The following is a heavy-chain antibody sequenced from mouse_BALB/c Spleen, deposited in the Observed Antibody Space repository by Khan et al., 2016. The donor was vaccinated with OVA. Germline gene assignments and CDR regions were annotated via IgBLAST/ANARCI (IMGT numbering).Heavy chain of an antibody. CDR2: ISPGSGDT. J-gene: IGHJ3*01. V-gene: IGHV1-77*01. Sequence: QVQLQQSGAELARPGASVKLSCKASGYSFTDYYINWVKQRTGQGLEWIGEISPGSGDTYYNEKFKGKATLTADKSSSTAYMQLSSLKSEASAGYFCERRNYFGYTFAYWGQGTLVTVSA. CDR1: GYSFTDYY. D-gene: IGHD1-2*01. CDR3: ERRNYFGYTFAY.